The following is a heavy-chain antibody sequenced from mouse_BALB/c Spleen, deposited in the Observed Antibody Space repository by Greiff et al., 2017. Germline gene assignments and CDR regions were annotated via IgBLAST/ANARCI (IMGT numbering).Heavy chain of an antibody. Sequence: QVTLKVSGPGILQPSQTLSLTCSFSGFSLSTSGMGVSWIRQPSGKGLEWLAHIYWDDDKRYNPSLKSRLTISKDTSSNQVFLKITSVDTADTATYYCARRRGPYYGPYYYAMDYWGQGTSVTVSS. V-gene: IGHV8-12*01. CDR1: GFSLSTSGMG. J-gene: IGHJ4*01. CDR3: ARRRGPYYGPYYYAMDY. D-gene: IGHD1-2*01. CDR2: IYWDDDK.